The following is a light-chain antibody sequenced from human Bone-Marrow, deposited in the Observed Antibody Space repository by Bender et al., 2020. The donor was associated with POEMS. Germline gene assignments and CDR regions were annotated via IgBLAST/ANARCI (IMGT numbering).Light chain of an antibody. CDR3: VAWDDTLNGWV. CDR1: SFNIGRNP. CDR2: NSD. V-gene: IGLV1-44*01. Sequence: QSVLTQPPSASATPGQRVTISCSGSSFNIGRNPVNWYQHLPGTAPKLILYNSDQRPSGVPDRFSGSMSGTSASLAISGLHSEDEADYYCVAWDDTLNGWVFGGGTKLTVL. J-gene: IGLJ2*01.